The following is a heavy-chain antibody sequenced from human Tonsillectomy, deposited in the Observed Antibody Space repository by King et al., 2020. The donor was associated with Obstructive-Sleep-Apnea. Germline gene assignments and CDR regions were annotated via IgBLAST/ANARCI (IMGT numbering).Heavy chain of an antibody. Sequence: QLQESGPGLVKPSETLSLTCTVSGGSISPYYWTWIRQPPGKGLEWIGYIYYRGTTNYNPSLKSRVTISMSTSKTQFSLKLSSVTAADTAVYYCARGGIVGATATLGNFDYWGQGTLVTVSS. D-gene: IGHD1-26*01. V-gene: IGHV4-59*01. CDR2: IYYRGTT. CDR3: ARGGIVGATATLGNFDY. J-gene: IGHJ4*02. CDR1: GGSISPYY.